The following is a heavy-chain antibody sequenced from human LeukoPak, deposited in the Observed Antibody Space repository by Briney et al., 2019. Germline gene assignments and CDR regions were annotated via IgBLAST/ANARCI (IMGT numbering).Heavy chain of an antibody. CDR3: ATGIAVGFDY. V-gene: IGHV4-59*01. J-gene: IGHJ4*02. CDR2: IYYSGST. Sequence: SETLSHTCTVSGGSISSYYWSWIRQPPGKGLEWIGYIYYSGSTNYNPSLKSRVTISVDTSKNQFSLKLSSVTAADTAVYYCATGIAVGFDYWGQGTLVTVSS. D-gene: IGHD6-19*01. CDR1: GGSISSYY.